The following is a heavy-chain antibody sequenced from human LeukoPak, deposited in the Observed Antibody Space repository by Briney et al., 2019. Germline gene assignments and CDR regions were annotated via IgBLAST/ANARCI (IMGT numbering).Heavy chain of an antibody. CDR3: ARDHAFSPDY. CDR2: IWYDGNNK. D-gene: IGHD2/OR15-2a*01. CDR1: GFTFSGYG. Sequence: PGGSLRLSCAASGFTFSGYGMHWVRQAPGKGLEWVAVIWYDGNNKYYVDSVKGRFTISRDNSKNTLYLQMNSLRAEDTAVYYCARDHAFSPDYWGQGTLVTVSS. V-gene: IGHV3-33*01. J-gene: IGHJ4*02.